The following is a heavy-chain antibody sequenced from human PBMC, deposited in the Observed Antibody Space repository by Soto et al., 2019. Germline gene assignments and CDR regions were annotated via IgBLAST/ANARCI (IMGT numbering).Heavy chain of an antibody. CDR3: ARGGGVGVAGSAAFDM. V-gene: IGHV1-2*01. D-gene: IGHD3-3*01. CDR1: GYPVTAYY. CDR2: INPATGAA. Sequence: QLHLVQSGAVVKKPGASVTVSCSASGYPVTAYYMHWVRPAPGRGLEWMGGINPATGAAKYTQTFQGRVTSTRGTATGTVFMELRGLTSEDTAVFYCARGGGVGVAGSAAFDMWGQGTLVTVSS. J-gene: IGHJ3*02.